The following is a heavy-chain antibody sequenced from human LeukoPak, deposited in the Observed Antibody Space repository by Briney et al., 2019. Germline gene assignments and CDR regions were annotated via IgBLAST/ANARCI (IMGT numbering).Heavy chain of an antibody. D-gene: IGHD6-13*01. V-gene: IGHV3-7*01. J-gene: IGHJ4*02. CDR3: ARLGSSWDFFDF. CDR1: GFTFSSYA. Sequence: GGSLRLSCAASGFTFSSYAMSWVRQAPGKGLEWVANIKQDAGEIRYVDSVKGRFTISRDNAKNSVYLQMSSLRAEDTGIYYCARLGSSWDFFDFWGQGTLVTVS. CDR2: IKQDAGEI.